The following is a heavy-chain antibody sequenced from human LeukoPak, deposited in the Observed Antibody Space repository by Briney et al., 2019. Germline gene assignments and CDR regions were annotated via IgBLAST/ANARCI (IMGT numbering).Heavy chain of an antibody. J-gene: IGHJ4*02. CDR1: GFTVSSNY. V-gene: IGHV3-66*01. Sequence: PGGSLRLSCAVSGFTVSSNYMSWVRQAPGKGLEWVSVIYIGGCTYYADSVKGRFTISRDNSKNTLYLQMNSLRAEDTAVFYCAREGGQRRFFDYWGQGTLVTVSS. D-gene: IGHD2-15*01. CDR3: AREGGQRRFFDY. CDR2: IYIGGCT.